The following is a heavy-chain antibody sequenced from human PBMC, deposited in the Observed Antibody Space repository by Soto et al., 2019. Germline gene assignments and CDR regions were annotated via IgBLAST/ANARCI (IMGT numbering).Heavy chain of an antibody. J-gene: IGHJ5*02. V-gene: IGHV4-39*01. CDR2: VYYNENT. CDR3: ARRERYYGSPGWFDP. Sequence: PETPSLTSPVSGGSINAFAYYSGWFRKPPGQGLEWIGTVYYNENTYYNPSLKSRVTISVDTAKNQFSLNLRSVTAADTAMYFCARRERYYGSPGWFDPWGQGTLVTVSS. D-gene: IGHD3-16*01. CDR1: GGSINAFAYY.